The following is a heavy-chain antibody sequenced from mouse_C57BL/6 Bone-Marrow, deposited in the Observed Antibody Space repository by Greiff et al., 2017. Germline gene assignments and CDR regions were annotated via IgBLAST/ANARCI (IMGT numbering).Heavy chain of an antibody. CDR3: TRIAY. Sequence: EVQLQQSGAELVRPGASVKLSCTASGFNIKDDYMHWVKQRPEQGLEWIGWLDPENGDTDYASKFQGKATITVDTSSNTAYLQLSSLTSEDTAVYYCTRIAYWGQVTLVTVSA. V-gene: IGHV14-4*01. J-gene: IGHJ3*01. CDR1: GFNIKDDY. CDR2: LDPENGDT.